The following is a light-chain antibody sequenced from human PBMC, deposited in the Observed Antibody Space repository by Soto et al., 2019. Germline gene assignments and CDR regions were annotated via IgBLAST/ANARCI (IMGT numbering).Light chain of an antibody. CDR3: QQRSNWPRLT. CDR2: DAS. J-gene: IGKJ4*01. CDR1: QSVSSSY. V-gene: IGKV3D-20*02. Sequence: EIVMTQSPATLSVSPGERATLSCRASQSVSSSYLACYQQKPGQAPRLLIYDASNRATGIPARFSGSGSGTDFTLTISSLEPEDFAVYYCQQRSNWPRLTFGGGTKVDIK.